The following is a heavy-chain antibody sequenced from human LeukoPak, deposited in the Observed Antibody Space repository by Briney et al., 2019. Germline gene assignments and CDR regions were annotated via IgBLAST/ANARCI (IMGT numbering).Heavy chain of an antibody. D-gene: IGHD2-21*02. CDR1: GGTFSSYA. CDR3: AYCGGDCYSDIWFDP. J-gene: IGHJ5*02. V-gene: IGHV1-69*01. CDR2: IIPIFGTA. Sequence: GSSVKVSCKASGGTFSSYAISWVRQAPGQGLEWMGGIIPIFGTANYAQKFQGRVTITADESTSTAYMELSSLRSEDTAVYYCAYCGGDCYSDIWFDPRGQGTLVTVSS.